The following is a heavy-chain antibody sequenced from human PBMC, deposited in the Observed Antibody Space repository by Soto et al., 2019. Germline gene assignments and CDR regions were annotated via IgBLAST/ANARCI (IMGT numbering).Heavy chain of an antibody. CDR2: IWYDGSNK. J-gene: IGHJ3*02. CDR3: ARDGGAARPRPLYYFDI. V-gene: IGHV3-33*01. D-gene: IGHD6-6*01. CDR1: GFTFSSYG. Sequence: PGGSLRLSCGASGFTFSSYGMHWVRQAPGKGLEWVAVIWYDGSNKYYADSVKGRFTISRDNSKNTLYLQMNSLRAEDTAAYYCARDGGAARPRPLYYFDIWGQGTMVTVSS.